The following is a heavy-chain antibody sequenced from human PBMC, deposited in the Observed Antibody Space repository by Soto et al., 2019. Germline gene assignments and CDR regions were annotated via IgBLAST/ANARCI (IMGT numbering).Heavy chain of an antibody. V-gene: IGHV3-48*02. CDR2: ISSSSSTI. Sequence: EVQLVESGGGLVQPGGSLRLSCAASGFTFSSYSMNWVRQAPGKGLEWVSYISSSSSTIYYADSVKGRFTISRDNAKNSLYLPMNSLRDEDTAVYYCARDDRAGYFQHLGQGTLVTVSS. CDR3: ARDDRAGYFQH. CDR1: GFTFSSYS. J-gene: IGHJ1*01.